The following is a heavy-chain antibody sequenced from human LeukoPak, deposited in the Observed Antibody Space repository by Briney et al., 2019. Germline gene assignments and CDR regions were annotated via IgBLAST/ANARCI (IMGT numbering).Heavy chain of an antibody. D-gene: IGHD6-19*01. Sequence: PGGSLRLSCAASGFPFSSFAMNWVRQAPGKGLEWVSTISGTGDSTNYADSVKGRFTISRDNSKNTLSLQLNSLRAEDTAVYYCAKDYSSGWYDYWGQGTLVTVSS. V-gene: IGHV3-23*01. CDR3: AKDYSSGWYDY. J-gene: IGHJ4*02. CDR2: ISGTGDST. CDR1: GFPFSSFA.